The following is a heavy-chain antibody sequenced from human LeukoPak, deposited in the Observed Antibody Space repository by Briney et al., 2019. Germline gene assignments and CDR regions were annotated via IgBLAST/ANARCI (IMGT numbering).Heavy chain of an antibody. CDR3: AKDKVAMNSAPDY. J-gene: IGHJ4*02. Sequence: GGSLRLSCAASGLTFSSYGMHWVRQAPGKGLEWVAFIAYDGNVQYYAESVKGRFTISRDNSKNTLSLQMNSLRTEDTAVYYCAKDKVAMNSAPDYWGQGTLVTVSS. CDR2: IAYDGNVQ. D-gene: IGHD5-12*01. CDR1: GLTFSSYG. V-gene: IGHV3-30*18.